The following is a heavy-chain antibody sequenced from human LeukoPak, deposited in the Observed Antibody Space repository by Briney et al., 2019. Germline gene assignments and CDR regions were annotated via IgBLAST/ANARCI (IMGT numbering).Heavy chain of an antibody. CDR1: GSTFSSYG. Sequence: GGSLRLSCAASGSTFSSYGMHWVRQAPGKGLEWVAVISYDGSNKYYADSVKGRFTISRDNSKNTLYLQMNSLRAEDTAVYYCAKGLSGWLLLSPDAFDIWGQGTMVTVSS. CDR3: AKGLSGWLLLSPDAFDI. D-gene: IGHD3-22*01. V-gene: IGHV3-30*18. CDR2: ISYDGSNK. J-gene: IGHJ3*02.